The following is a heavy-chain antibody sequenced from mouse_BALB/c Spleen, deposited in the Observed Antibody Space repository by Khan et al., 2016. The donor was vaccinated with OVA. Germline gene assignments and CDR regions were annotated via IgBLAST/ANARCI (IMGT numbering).Heavy chain of an antibody. Sequence: QVQLQESGAELAPPAASVKMSCKTSGYTFTSYCMHWVHQRPGQGLEWIGNINPSSGYTEYNQRFKDKKKLTTDKASRKAYRQLSRLTSEDYSVNDYARRGLYGIVAYWGQGTLVTVSA. D-gene: IGHD2-1*01. CDR2: INPSSGYT. V-gene: IGHV1-7*01. J-gene: IGHJ3*01. CDR3: ARRGLYGIVAY. CDR1: GYTFTSYC.